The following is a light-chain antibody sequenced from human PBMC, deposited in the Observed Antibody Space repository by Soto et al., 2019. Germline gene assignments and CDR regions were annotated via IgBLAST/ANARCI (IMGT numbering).Light chain of an antibody. V-gene: IGKV3-15*01. CDR2: YAS. CDR3: QQRSDWPLT. CDR1: LPVSTN. Sequence: DIVMTQSPATLSVSPGEKVPLSCRASLPVSTNLAWYQQKPGQAPRLLIYYASTRATGTPARFSGSGSVKEFTLTISSLQPEDVATYYCQQRSDWPLTFGGGTKVEIK. J-gene: IGKJ4*01.